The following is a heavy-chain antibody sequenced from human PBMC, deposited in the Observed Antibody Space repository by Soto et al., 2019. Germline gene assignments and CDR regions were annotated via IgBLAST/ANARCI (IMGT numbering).Heavy chain of an antibody. CDR1: GGSISSGGYY. V-gene: IGHV4-31*03. D-gene: IGHD3-10*01. J-gene: IGHJ5*02. CDR3: ARGKNEIGDNWFDP. Sequence: SETLSLTCTVSGGSISSGGYYWSWIRQHPGKGLEWIGYIYYSGSTYYNPSLKSRVTISVDTSKNQFSLKLSSVTAADTAVYYCARGKNEIGDNWFDPWGQGTLVTVSS. CDR2: IYYSGST.